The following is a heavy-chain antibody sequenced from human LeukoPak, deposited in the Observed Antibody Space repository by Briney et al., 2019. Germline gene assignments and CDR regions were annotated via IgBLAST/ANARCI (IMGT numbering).Heavy chain of an antibody. V-gene: IGHV4-59*01. CDR3: ARDRIVGANWFDP. CDR2: IYYSGST. Sequence: SETLSLTCTVSGGSISSYYWSWIRQPPGKGLEWIGYIYYSGSTNYNPSLKSRVTISVDTSKNQFSLKLSSVTAADTAVYYCARDRIVGANWFDPWGQGTLVTVSS. J-gene: IGHJ5*02. CDR1: GGSISSYY. D-gene: IGHD1-26*01.